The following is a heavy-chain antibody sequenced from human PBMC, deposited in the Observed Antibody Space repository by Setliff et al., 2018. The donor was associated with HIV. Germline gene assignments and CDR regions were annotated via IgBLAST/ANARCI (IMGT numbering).Heavy chain of an antibody. Sequence: PSETLSLTCTLSGGSISSGAYYWTWIRQHPGKGLEWIGYTYYSGSTYYNPSLKSRLTISLDTSSNQFSLRLSSVTAADTAVYYCTRDRSDFHYHGMDVWGQGTTVTVSS. CDR3: TRDRSDFHYHGMDV. CDR2: TYYSGST. CDR1: GGSISSGAYY. V-gene: IGHV4-31*03. D-gene: IGHD2-21*02. J-gene: IGHJ6*02.